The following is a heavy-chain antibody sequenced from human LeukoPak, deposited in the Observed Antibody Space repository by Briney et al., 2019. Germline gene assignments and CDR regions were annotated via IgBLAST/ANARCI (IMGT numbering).Heavy chain of an antibody. Sequence: GASVKVSCKASGYTFTGYYMHWVRQAPGQGLEWMGWISAYNGNTNYAQKLQGRVTMTTDTSTSTAYMELRSLRSDDTAVYYCARFNQPVDYWGQGTLVTVSS. J-gene: IGHJ4*02. CDR3: ARFNQPVDY. CDR1: GYTFTGYY. CDR2: ISAYNGNT. D-gene: IGHD1-14*01. V-gene: IGHV1-18*04.